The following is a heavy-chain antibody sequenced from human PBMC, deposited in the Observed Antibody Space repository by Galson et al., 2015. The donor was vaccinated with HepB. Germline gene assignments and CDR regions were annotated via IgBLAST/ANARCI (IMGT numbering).Heavy chain of an antibody. CDR2: ISSSGSTI. V-gene: IGHV3-48*03. Sequence: SLRLSCAASGFTFSSYEMNWVRQAPGKGLEWVSYISSSGSTIYYADSVKGRFTISRDNAKNSLYLQMNSLRAEDTAVYYCARDGGRIRDRIVGATIDYWGQGTLVTVSS. D-gene: IGHD1-26*01. J-gene: IGHJ4*02. CDR3: ARDGGRIRDRIVGATIDY. CDR1: GFTFSSYE.